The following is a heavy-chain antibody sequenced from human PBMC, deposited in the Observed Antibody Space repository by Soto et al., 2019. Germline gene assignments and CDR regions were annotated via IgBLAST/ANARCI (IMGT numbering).Heavy chain of an antibody. Sequence: QVQLVESGGGVVQPGRSLRLSCTASGFTFSSYGMHWVRQAPGKGLEWVAVISHDGSNKYYAYAVKGRFTISRDNSKNTMDLQMNSLRAEDTAVYYCAKDRDCSNYYYYCIDGWGKVSTVTVCS. V-gene: IGHV3-30*18. CDR1: GFTFSSYG. CDR2: ISHDGSNK. D-gene: IGHD4-4*01. CDR3: AKDRDCSNYYYYCIDG. J-gene: IGHJ6*04.